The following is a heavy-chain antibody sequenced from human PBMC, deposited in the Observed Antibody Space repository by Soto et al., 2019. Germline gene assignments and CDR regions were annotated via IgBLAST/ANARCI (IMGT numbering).Heavy chain of an antibody. V-gene: IGHV3-21*01. J-gene: IGHJ4*02. Sequence: GGSLRLSCAASGFIFSSYNMNWVRQTPGKGLEWVSSISSSRSNIFCADSVKGQFTISRDNAKNSLYLQMNSLRDEDTAVYYCARDLLAYCGGDCYSGAFDYWGQGTLVTVSS. CDR2: ISSSRSNI. CDR3: ARDLLAYCGGDCYSGAFDY. D-gene: IGHD2-21*01. CDR1: GFIFSSYN.